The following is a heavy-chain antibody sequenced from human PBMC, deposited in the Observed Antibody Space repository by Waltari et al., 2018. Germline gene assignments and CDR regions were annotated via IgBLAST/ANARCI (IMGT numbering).Heavy chain of an antibody. J-gene: IGHJ3*01. Sequence: QVQLQESGPGLVSPSQTLSLTCSVSGGSISSGGSYWSWIRQHPGKGLDWIGYIHNSGRSTYTPSLTNRVTISVDTSKKQLSLKLASVTAADTAVYFCARQKFSPSIAVSSRAFDLWGQGTPVTVSS. CDR3: ARQKFSPSIAVSSRAFDL. CDR1: GGSISSGGSY. CDR2: IHNSGRS. D-gene: IGHD6-19*01. V-gene: IGHV4-31*03.